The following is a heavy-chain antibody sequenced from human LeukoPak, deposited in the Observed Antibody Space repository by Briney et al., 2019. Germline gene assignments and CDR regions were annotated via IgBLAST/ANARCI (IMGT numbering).Heavy chain of an antibody. J-gene: IGHJ3*02. V-gene: IGHV3-30-3*01. Sequence: GRSLRLSCAASGFTFSSYAMHWVRQAPGKGLEWVAVISYDGSNKYYADSVKGRFTISRDNSKNSLYLQMNSLRTEDTALYYCAKDMRQQLVNDAFDIWGQGTMVTVSS. CDR1: GFTFSSYA. D-gene: IGHD6-13*01. CDR3: AKDMRQQLVNDAFDI. CDR2: ISYDGSNK.